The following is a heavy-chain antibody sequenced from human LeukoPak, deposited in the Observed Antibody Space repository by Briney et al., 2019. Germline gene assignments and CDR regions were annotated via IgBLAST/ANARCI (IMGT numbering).Heavy chain of an antibody. Sequence: PGGSLRLSCAASGFTFSDFAMNWARQAPGKGLEWVSVIYSSGSTDYADSVKGRFTISRDTSENTAYLQMNSLRADDTAVYYCARRQDDSPLGYWGQGTLVTVSS. CDR2: IYSSGST. CDR3: ARRQDDSPLGY. CDR1: GFTFSDFA. V-gene: IGHV3-53*01. D-gene: IGHD3-9*01. J-gene: IGHJ4*02.